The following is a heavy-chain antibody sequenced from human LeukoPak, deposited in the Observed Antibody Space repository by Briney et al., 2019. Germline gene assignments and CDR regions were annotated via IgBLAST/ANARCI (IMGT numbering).Heavy chain of an antibody. V-gene: IGHV1-69*04. CDR2: IIPILGIA. Sequence: VASVKVSCKASGGTFSSDAISWVRQAPGQGLEWMGRIIPILGIANYAQKFQGRVTITADKSTSTAYMELSSLRSEDTAVYYCAGGIVATISDYWGQGTLVTVSS. CDR3: AGGIVATISDY. J-gene: IGHJ4*02. CDR1: GGTFSSDA. D-gene: IGHD5-12*01.